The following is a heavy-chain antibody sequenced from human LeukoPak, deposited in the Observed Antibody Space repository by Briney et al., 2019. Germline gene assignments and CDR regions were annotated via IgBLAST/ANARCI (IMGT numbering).Heavy chain of an antibody. CDR2: IYYSGST. J-gene: IGHJ5*02. Sequence: SETLSLTCTVSGGSISSSSYYWGWIRQPPGKGVEWIGSIYYSGSTYYNPSLKSRVTISVDTSKNQFSLKLSSVTAADTAVYYCARDWAGDYGSYNWFDPWGQGTLVTVSS. V-gene: IGHV4-39*07. D-gene: IGHD4-17*01. CDR3: ARDWAGDYGSYNWFDP. CDR1: GGSISSSSYY.